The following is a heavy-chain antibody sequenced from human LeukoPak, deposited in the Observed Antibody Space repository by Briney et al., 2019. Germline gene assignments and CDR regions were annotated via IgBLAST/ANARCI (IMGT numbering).Heavy chain of an antibody. J-gene: IGHJ4*02. Sequence: GGSLRLSCEASGFSFPYGMSWVRQAPGKGLEWVSSISSSSSYIYYADSVKGRFTISRDNAKNSLYLQMNSLRAEDTAVYYCARNKKGDRYTYGHDYWGQGTLVTVSS. CDR3: ARNKKGDRYTYGHDY. CDR2: ISSSSSYI. CDR1: GFSFPYG. V-gene: IGHV3-21*01. D-gene: IGHD5-18*01.